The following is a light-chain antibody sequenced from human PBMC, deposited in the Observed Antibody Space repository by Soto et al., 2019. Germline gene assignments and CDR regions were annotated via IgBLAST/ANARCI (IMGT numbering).Light chain of an antibody. CDR1: SSDVGAYNY. V-gene: IGLV2-8*01. Sequence: QSALTQPPSASGSPGQSVTISCTGTSSDVGAYNYVSWYQQLPGKAPKLIIYEVSKRPSGVPDRFSGSKSGNTASLTVSGLQAEDEADYYCSSYAGSNNSLYVFGTGTKVTVL. CDR2: EVS. J-gene: IGLJ1*01. CDR3: SSYAGSNNSLYV.